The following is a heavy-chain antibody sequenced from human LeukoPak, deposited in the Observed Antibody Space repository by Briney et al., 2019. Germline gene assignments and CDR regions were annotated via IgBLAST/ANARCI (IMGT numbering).Heavy chain of an antibody. CDR1: GFTFSSYA. V-gene: IGHV3-30-3*01. D-gene: IGHD3-10*01. CDR3: ARDVLLWFGELLNYYYYYYGMDV. J-gene: IGHJ6*02. Sequence: GGSLRLSCAASGFTFSSYAMHWVRQAPGKGLEWVAVISYDGSNKYYADSVKGRFTISRDNSKNTLYLQMNSLRAEDTAVYYCARDVLLWFGELLNYYYYYYGMDVRGQGTTVTVSS. CDR2: ISYDGSNK.